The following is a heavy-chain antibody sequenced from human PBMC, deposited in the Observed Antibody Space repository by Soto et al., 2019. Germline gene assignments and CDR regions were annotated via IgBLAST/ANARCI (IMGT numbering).Heavy chain of an antibody. J-gene: IGHJ6*02. CDR1: GFTFSSYG. CDR3: AREGLKLWFSDYYYGMDV. D-gene: IGHD5-18*01. V-gene: IGHV3-30*03. Sequence: PGGSLRLSCAASGFTFSSYGMHWVRQAPGKGLEWVAVISYDGSNKYYADSVKGRFTISRDNSKNTLYLQLNSLRAEDTAVYYCAREGLKLWFSDYYYGMDVWGQGTTVTVSS. CDR2: ISYDGSNK.